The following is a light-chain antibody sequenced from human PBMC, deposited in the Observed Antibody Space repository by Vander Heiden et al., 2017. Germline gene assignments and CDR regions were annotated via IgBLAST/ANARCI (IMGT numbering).Light chain of an antibody. CDR1: IRDLGKFYY. Sequence: QPALTQLPCTSGSPCHSFTTSGIGTIRDLGKFYYVSWHQQHPGKAPKLMIYEVSKRPSGVPDRFSGSKSGNTASLTVSGLQAEDEADYYCSSYAGSNIYVFGTGTKVTVL. CDR3: SSYAGSNIYV. CDR2: EVS. V-gene: IGLV2-8*01. J-gene: IGLJ1*01.